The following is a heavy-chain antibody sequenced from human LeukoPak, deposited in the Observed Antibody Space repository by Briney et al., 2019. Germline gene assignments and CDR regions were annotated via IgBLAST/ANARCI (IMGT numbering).Heavy chain of an antibody. V-gene: IGHV3-30*04. CDR3: ARDTPLDSSGYYFDY. CDR2: ISYDGSNK. J-gene: IGHJ4*02. D-gene: IGHD3-22*01. CDR1: EFTFSSYA. Sequence: GGSLRLSCAASEFTFSSYAMHWVRQAPGKGLEWGAVISYDGSNKYYADSVKGRFTISRDNSKNTLYLQMNSLRAEDAAVYYCARDTPLDSSGYYFDYWGQGTLVTVSS.